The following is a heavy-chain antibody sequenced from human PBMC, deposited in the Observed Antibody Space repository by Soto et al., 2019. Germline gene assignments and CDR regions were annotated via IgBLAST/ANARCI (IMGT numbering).Heavy chain of an antibody. CDR2: ITGSGATT. J-gene: IGHJ1*01. Sequence: EVQLLESGGDLVQPEGSLRLSCAASGFTFSSYAMSWVRQAPGKGLDWVSGITGSGATTYYADSVRGRFTISRDNSKNTLYLQLNSLRAEDTALYYCAKDQAAGGTISRYFQNWGQGTLVTVSS. V-gene: IGHV3-23*01. D-gene: IGHD6-13*01. CDR1: GFTFSSYA. CDR3: AKDQAAGGTISRYFQN.